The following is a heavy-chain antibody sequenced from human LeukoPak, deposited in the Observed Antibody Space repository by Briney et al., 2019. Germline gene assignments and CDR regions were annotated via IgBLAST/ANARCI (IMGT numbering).Heavy chain of an antibody. CDR3: ETLLNSLYSTSSLNRIDP. D-gene: IGHD2/OR15-2a*01. CDR1: GFTFSSYA. Sequence: PGGSLRLSCSASGFTFSSYAMHWVRQAPGKGLEYVSAISSNGGSTYYADSVKGRFTISRDNSKNTLYLQMSSLRAEDTAVYYCETLLNSLYSTSSLNRIDPWGQGTLVTVSS. J-gene: IGHJ5*02. CDR2: ISSNGGST. V-gene: IGHV3-64D*06.